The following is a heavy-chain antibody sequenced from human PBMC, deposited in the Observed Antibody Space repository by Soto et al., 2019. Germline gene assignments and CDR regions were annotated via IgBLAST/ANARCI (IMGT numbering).Heavy chain of an antibody. J-gene: IGHJ4*02. CDR1: GFNFSDFY. Sequence: PGGSLRLSCAASGFNFSDFYISWIRQAPGKGLEWVSFISATGETIYYAESVKGRFTISRDNAQKSLVLQMNSLRAEDTAIYYCASQLPGSRRKYYFHFWGQGTLVTVSS. CDR2: ISATGETI. V-gene: IGHV3-11*01. CDR3: ASQLPGSRRKYYFHF. D-gene: IGHD1-26*01.